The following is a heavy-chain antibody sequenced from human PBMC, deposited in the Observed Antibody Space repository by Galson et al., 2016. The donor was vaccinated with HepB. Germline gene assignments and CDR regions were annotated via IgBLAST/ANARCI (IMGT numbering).Heavy chain of an antibody. CDR2: INAGNGNT. J-gene: IGHJ4*02. D-gene: IGHD6-19*01. V-gene: IGHV1-3*01. Sequence: SVKVSCKASGYTFNNFGLHWVRQAPGQRLEWMGWINAGNGNTKYSQKFQDRVTITRDTSASTAYMELRSLTSEDTAVYYCARGGVMYSSPFGYWGQGTLVTVSS. CDR3: ARGGVMYSSPFGY. CDR1: GYTFNNFG.